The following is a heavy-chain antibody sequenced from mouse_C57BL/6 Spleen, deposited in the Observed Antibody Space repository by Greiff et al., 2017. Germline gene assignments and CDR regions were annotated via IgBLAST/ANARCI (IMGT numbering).Heavy chain of an antibody. CDR2: IDPNSGGT. V-gene: IGHV1-72*01. Sequence: QVQLQQPGAELVKPGASVKLSCKASGYTFTSYWMHWVKQRPGRGLEWIGRIDPNSGGTKYNEKFKSKATLTVDKPSSTAYMQLSSLTSEDSAVDYYAREHGHIYYDYDGRAMGYWGQGTSVTASS. J-gene: IGHJ4*01. D-gene: IGHD2-4*01. CDR1: GYTFTSYW. CDR3: AREHGHIYYDYDGRAMGY.